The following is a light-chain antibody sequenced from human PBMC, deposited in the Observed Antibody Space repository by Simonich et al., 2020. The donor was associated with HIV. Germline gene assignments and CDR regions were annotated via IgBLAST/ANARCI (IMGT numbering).Light chain of an antibody. CDR1: QSVLYSYNNKNY. CDR2: GAT. V-gene: IGKV4-1*01. CDR3: QQYYSTPYT. J-gene: IGKJ2*01. Sequence: DIVMTQSPDSLAVSLGERATINCKSSQSVLYSYNNKNYLAWYQQKPGQPPKLLIYGATTRESVFPDRFSGSGSGTYFTLTISSLQAEDVAVYYCQQYYSTPYTFGQGTKLEIK.